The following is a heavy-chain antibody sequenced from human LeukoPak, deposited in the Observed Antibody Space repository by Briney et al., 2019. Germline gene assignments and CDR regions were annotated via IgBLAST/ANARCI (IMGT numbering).Heavy chain of an antibody. Sequence: SETLSLTCTVSGGSISSYYWSWIRQPPGKGLEWIGYIYYSGSTNYNPSLKSRVTISVDTSKNQFSLKLSSVTAADTAVYYCARHPVLLWFGESYFDYWGQGTLVTVSS. CDR1: GGSISSYY. CDR3: ARHPVLLWFGESYFDY. V-gene: IGHV4-59*08. CDR2: IYYSGST. J-gene: IGHJ4*02. D-gene: IGHD3-10*01.